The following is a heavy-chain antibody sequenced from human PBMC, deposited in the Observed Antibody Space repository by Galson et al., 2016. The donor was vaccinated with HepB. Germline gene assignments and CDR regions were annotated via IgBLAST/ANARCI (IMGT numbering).Heavy chain of an antibody. Sequence: SLRLSCAASGYTFSSYWMSWVRQAPGKGLEWVANIKQDGSEKYYVDSVKGRFTISRDNAKNSLYLQMNSLRAEDTAVYYCARDLLNLAAPAYWGQGTLVTVSS. CDR1: GYTFSSYW. CDR2: IKQDGSEK. J-gene: IGHJ4*02. V-gene: IGHV3-7*03. CDR3: ARDLLNLAAPAY. D-gene: IGHD6-13*01.